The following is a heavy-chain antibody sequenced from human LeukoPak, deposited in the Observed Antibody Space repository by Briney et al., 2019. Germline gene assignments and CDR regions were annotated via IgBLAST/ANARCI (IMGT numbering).Heavy chain of an antibody. D-gene: IGHD7-27*01. CDR1: GYTFTGYY. V-gene: IGHV1-2*02. Sequence: ASVKVSCKASGYTFTGYYLHWVRQAPGQGLEWMGWIDPDSGGTNYAQKFQGRVTMTRDTSISTAYMELSSLRSDDMAVYYCARGPVTGDFDYWGQGALVTVSS. CDR2: IDPDSGGT. CDR3: ARGPVTGDFDY. J-gene: IGHJ4*02.